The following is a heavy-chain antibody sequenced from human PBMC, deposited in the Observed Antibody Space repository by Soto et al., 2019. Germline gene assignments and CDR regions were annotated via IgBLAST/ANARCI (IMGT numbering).Heavy chain of an antibody. Sequence: PSQTLSLTCAISGDSVSSNSAAWNWIRQSPSRGLEWLGRAYYRSQWYYDSAVSVRSRITVIPDTSKNQFSLQLNSVTPEDTAVYYSTKQKGDRRTCNGMDVWGQGTTVTVSS. CDR3: TKQKGDRRTCNGMDV. J-gene: IGHJ6*02. CDR1: GDSVSSNSAA. V-gene: IGHV6-1*01. D-gene: IGHD2-21*02. CDR2: AYYRSQWYY.